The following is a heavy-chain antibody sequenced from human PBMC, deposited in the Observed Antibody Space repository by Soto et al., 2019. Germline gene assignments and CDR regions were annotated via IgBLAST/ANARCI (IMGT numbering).Heavy chain of an antibody. D-gene: IGHD3-22*01. J-gene: IGHJ4*02. CDR1: GGSINSGGYS. V-gene: IGHV4-31*03. CDR2: ISYGGST. Sequence: QVQLQESGPGLVKPSQTLSLTCTVSGGSINSGGYSWSWIRQHPGKGLDWIGCISYGGSTSYNPSLKSRVTISVDTSKNQFYLKLTSVTDSDTAVYYGPRGIVVWGQGALITVSS. CDR3: PRGIVV.